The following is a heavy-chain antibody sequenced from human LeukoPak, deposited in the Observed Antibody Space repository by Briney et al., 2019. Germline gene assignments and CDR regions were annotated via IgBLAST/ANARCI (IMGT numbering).Heavy chain of an antibody. V-gene: IGHV4-59*08. CDR1: GGSISSYY. J-gene: IGHJ4*02. CDR2: IYYSGST. D-gene: IGHD5-18*01. CDR3: ARHTAMAHFDY. Sequence: SETLSLTCTVSGGSISSYYWSWIRQPPGKGLEWIGYIYYSGSTNYNPSLKSRVTISVDTSKNQFSLKLSSVTAADTAVYYCARHTAMAHFDYWGQGTLVTVSS.